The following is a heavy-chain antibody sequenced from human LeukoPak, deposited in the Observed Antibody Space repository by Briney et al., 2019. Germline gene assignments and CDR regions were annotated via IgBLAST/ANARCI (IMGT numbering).Heavy chain of an antibody. Sequence: GASVKVSCKASGGTFSSYAISWVRQAPGQGLEWMGGIIPIFGTANYAQKFQGRVTITTDESTSTAYMELSSLRSEDTAVYYCARDEGSYTGYNWFDPWGQGTLVTVSS. J-gene: IGHJ5*02. CDR3: ARDEGSYTGYNWFDP. D-gene: IGHD1-26*01. CDR2: IIPIFGTA. CDR1: GGTFSSYA. V-gene: IGHV1-69*05.